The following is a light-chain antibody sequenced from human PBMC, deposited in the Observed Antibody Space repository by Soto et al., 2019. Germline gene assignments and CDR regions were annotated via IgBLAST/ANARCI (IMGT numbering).Light chain of an antibody. Sequence: IVMTQSPATLSVSPGERVILSCRASQSISINLAWYQRKPGQSPRLLFSAASTRATGVPVRFSGSGSGTEFTLSISSLQSEDFAVYYCQQHNNWPPTFGQGTKVEIK. CDR1: QSISIN. CDR2: AAS. V-gene: IGKV3-15*01. J-gene: IGKJ1*01. CDR3: QQHNNWPPT.